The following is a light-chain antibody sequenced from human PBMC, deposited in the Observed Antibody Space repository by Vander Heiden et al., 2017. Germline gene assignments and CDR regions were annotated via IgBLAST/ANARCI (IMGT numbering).Light chain of an antibody. Sequence: DIVMTPSPDSLAVSLGERATINCKSSQSVLYSSNNKNYLAWYQQKPGQPPNLLINWASTRESGVPDRFSGSGSGTDFTLTISSLQAEDVAVYYCQQYYSTPQAFGQGTKLEIK. CDR1: QSVLYSSNNKNY. J-gene: IGKJ2*01. CDR3: QQYYSTPQA. V-gene: IGKV4-1*01. CDR2: WAS.